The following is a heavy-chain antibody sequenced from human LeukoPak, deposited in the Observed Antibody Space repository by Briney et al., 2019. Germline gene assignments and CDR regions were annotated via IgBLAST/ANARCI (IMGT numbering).Heavy chain of an antibody. V-gene: IGHV3-23*01. D-gene: IGHD6-13*01. Sequence: PGGSLRLSCAASRFTFPNYAMSWVRQAPGKGLQWGSCISGYGASTFYADSVKGRFTISRDNSKNTLYLQMNSLRAEDTALYYCAKDLRDDPYSSSWYGPDSWGQGTLVTVSS. CDR1: RFTFPNYA. J-gene: IGHJ4*02. CDR3: AKDLRDDPYSSSWYGPDS. CDR2: ISGYGAST.